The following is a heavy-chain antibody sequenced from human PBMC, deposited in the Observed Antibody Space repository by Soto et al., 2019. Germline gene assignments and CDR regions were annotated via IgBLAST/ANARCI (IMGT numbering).Heavy chain of an antibody. D-gene: IGHD6-19*01. J-gene: IGHJ4*02. CDR3: TTASQWLPPYS. V-gene: IGHV3-15*01. CDR2: IKSRADGGTT. Sequence: EVQLVESGGGLVKPGGSLRLSCAASGFTFTKAWMTWVRQTPGKGLEWVGRIKSRADGGTTDNAASVKDRFIISRDDSNDTLCLHMKRLKTDDTAVYYCTTASQWLPPYSWGQGALVTVSS. CDR1: GFTFTKAW.